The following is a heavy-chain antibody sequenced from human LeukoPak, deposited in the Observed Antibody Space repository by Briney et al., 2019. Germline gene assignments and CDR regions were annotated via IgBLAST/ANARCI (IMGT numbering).Heavy chain of an antibody. CDR3: TRDLGVTTKDPFEY. J-gene: IGHJ4*02. V-gene: IGHV1-18*01. Sequence: ASVKVSCKISGDRSTTYGINWVRQAPGQGLEWLGWINRNNGKTKYGQKFQGRVTMTRDTATSTYYMEMRSLRSDDTAIYYCTRDLGVTTKDPFEYWGQGTLVTVPS. D-gene: IGHD3-10*01. CDR1: GDRSTTYG. CDR2: INRNNGKT.